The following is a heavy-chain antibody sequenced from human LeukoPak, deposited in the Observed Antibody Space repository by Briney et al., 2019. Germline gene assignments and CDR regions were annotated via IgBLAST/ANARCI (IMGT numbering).Heavy chain of an antibody. CDR2: IYYSGST. V-gene: IGHV4-59*01. J-gene: IGHJ4*02. CDR1: GGSISSYY. CDR3: ARDGWDSSGWPFDY. Sequence: SETLSLTCTVSGGSISSYYWSWIRQPPGKGLEWIGYIYYSGSTNYNPSLKSRVTISVDTSKNQFSLKLSSVTAADTAVYYRARDGWDSSGWPFDYWGQGTLVTVSS. D-gene: IGHD6-19*01.